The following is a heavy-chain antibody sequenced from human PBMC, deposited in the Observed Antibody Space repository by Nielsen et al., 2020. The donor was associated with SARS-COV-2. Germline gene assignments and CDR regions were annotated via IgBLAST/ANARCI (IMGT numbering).Heavy chain of an antibody. J-gene: IGHJ3*02. CDR2: IYYSGST. CDR1: GGSISSGGYY. D-gene: IGHD3-22*01. CDR3: ARARITMIVVVKAFDI. Sequence: LSLTCTVSGGSISSGGYYWSWIRQHPGKGLEWIGYIYYSGSTYYNPSLKSRVTISVDTSKNQFSLKLSSVTAADTAVYYCARARITMIVVVKAFDIWGQGTMITVSS. V-gene: IGHV4-31*03.